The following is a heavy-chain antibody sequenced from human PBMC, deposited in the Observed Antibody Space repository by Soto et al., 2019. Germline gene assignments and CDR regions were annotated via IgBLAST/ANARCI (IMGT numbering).Heavy chain of an antibody. CDR2: MNPNSGNT. V-gene: IGHV1-8*01. D-gene: IGHD6-13*01. CDR1: GYTFTSFD. Sequence: QVQLVQSGAEVKKPGASVKVSCKASGYTFTSFDIHWVRQATGQGLEWMGWMNPNSGNTGYAQDFQGRVSMTRNTSINTAYMELTSLTSEDTAVYYCARGGQSANWYEFHSRRHDYWGQGTLVTVSS. J-gene: IGHJ4*02. CDR3: ARGGQSANWYEFHSRRHDY.